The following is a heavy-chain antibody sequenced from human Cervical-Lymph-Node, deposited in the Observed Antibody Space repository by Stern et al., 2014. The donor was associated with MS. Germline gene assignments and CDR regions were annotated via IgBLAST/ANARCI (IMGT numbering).Heavy chain of an antibody. Sequence: VQLVQSGAEVKKPGASVKVSCKASGYTFTTYTMPWVRQAPGQRLEGMGWINAGNGNTKYSQNFQGRVTITRDTSANTAYMDLSSLRSEDTAVYYCARDRHTTILDFWGQGTLVTVAS. CDR3: ARDRHTTILDF. CDR2: INAGNGNT. D-gene: IGHD5-12*01. V-gene: IGHV1-3*01. CDR1: GYTFTTYT. J-gene: IGHJ4*02.